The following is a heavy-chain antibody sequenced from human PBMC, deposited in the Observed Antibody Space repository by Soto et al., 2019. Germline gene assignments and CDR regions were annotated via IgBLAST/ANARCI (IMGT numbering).Heavy chain of an antibody. Sequence: SETLSLTCAVYGGSFSGYYWTWIRQPPGTGLEWIGEINHSGSTNYNPSLKSRVTISVDTSKNQFSLKLSSVTAADTAVYYCARVADCSGGSCYFSVDYWGQGTLVTSPQ. CDR1: GGSFSGYY. D-gene: IGHD2-15*01. CDR3: ARVADCSGGSCYFSVDY. J-gene: IGHJ4*02. CDR2: INHSGST. V-gene: IGHV4-34*01.